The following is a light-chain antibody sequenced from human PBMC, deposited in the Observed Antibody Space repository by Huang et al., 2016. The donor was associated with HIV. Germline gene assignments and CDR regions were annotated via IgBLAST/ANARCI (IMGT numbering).Light chain of an antibody. J-gene: IGKJ5*01. Sequence: AVQLTQFPPSLSASVGDRVTIPCRASQDIRTSLAWYQHKPGKAPKLRISAALNLQSGVSSRFSGDSAGTYFTLVISSLQPEDAATYYCQQLHEYPITFGRGTRLDIK. CDR3: QQLHEYPIT. V-gene: IGKV1-6*01. CDR2: AAL. CDR1: QDIRTS.